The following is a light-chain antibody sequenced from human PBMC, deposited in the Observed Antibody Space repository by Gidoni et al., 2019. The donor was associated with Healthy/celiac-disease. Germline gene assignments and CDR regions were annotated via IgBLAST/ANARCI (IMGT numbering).Light chain of an antibody. Sequence: QSVLTHPPSVSGAPGQRVTISCTGSSSTIGAGYDVHWYQQLPGTAPKLLIYGNSNRPSGVPDRFSGSKSGTSASLAITGLQAEDEADYYCQSYDSSFVVFGGGTKLTVL. V-gene: IGLV1-40*01. CDR2: GNS. J-gene: IGLJ2*01. CDR1: SSTIGAGYD. CDR3: QSYDSSFVV.